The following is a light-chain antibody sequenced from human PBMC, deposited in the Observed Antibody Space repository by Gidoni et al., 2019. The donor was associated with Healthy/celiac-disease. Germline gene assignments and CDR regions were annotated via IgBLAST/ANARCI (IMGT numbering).Light chain of an antibody. CDR1: SSDVGGYNY. Sequence: QSALTQPASVSGSPGQSSTISCTGTSSDVGGYNYVSLYQQHPGKAPKLMIYDVSNRPSGVSNRFSGSKSGNTASLTISGLQAEDEADYYCSSYTSSSPYVFGTGTKVTVL. CDR3: SSYTSSSPYV. CDR2: DVS. V-gene: IGLV2-14*03. J-gene: IGLJ1*01.